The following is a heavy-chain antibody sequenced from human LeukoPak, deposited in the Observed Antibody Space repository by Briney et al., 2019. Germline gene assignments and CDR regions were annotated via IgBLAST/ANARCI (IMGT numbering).Heavy chain of an antibody. Sequence: MTSETLSLTCTVSDGPISGYYWSWIWQPPGKGLEWIGYIHYSGSTTYNPSLKSRVTISVDTSKNQFSLKLSSVTAADTAVYYCARSLGYTYGYAFDSWGQGTLVTVSS. D-gene: IGHD5-18*01. J-gene: IGHJ4*02. CDR2: IHYSGST. CDR1: DGPISGYY. CDR3: ARSLGYTYGYAFDS. V-gene: IGHV4-59*01.